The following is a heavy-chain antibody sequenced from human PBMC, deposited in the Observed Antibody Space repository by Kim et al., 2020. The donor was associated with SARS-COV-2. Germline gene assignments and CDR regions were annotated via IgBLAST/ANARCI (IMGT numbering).Heavy chain of an antibody. V-gene: IGHV4-39*01. Sequence: SETLSLTCTVSGGSISSSSYYWGWIRQPPGKGLEWIGSIYYSGSTYYNPSLKSRVTISVDTSKNQFSLKLSSVTAADTAVYYCARWGIGWFGELLLYNWFDPWGQGTLVTVSS. CDR2: IYYSGST. CDR1: GGSISSSSYY. J-gene: IGHJ5*02. D-gene: IGHD3-10*01. CDR3: ARWGIGWFGELLLYNWFDP.